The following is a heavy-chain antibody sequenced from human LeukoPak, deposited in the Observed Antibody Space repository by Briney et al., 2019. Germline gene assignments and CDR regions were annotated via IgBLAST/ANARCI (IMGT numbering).Heavy chain of an antibody. CDR2: IQYDGSKK. CDR1: GFTFSSNG. J-gene: IGHJ2*01. Sequence: GGSLRLSCVASGFTFSSNGMHWVRQAPGKGLEWVTFIQYDGSKKYYADSVKGRFTISRDNSKNTLYLEMNSLRAEDMAVYYCARGGWRGLDGYFDLWGRGTLVTVSS. D-gene: IGHD6-19*01. CDR3: ARGGWRGLDGYFDL. V-gene: IGHV3-30*02.